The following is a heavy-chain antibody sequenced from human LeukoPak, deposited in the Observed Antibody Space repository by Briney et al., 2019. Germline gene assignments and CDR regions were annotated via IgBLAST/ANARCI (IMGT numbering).Heavy chain of an antibody. D-gene: IGHD6-19*01. CDR3: ASGAQWLVPLFDY. J-gene: IGHJ4*02. Sequence: GGSLILSCAASGFTFSSYWMSWVRQAPGKGLEWVANIKQDGSEKYYVDSVKGRFTISRDNAKNSLYLQMNSLRVEDTAVYYCASGAQWLVPLFDYWGQGTLVTVSS. CDR2: IKQDGSEK. CDR1: GFTFSSYW. V-gene: IGHV3-7*01.